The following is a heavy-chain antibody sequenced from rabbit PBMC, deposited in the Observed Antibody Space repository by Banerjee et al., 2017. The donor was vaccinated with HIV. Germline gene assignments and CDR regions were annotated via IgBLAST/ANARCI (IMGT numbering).Heavy chain of an antibody. J-gene: IGHJ6*01. D-gene: IGHD2-1*01. Sequence: QSLEESGGGLVQPEGSLTLTCKASGFDFSNKYVMCWVRQAPGKGLEWIACINTSSGNTVYASWAKGRFTISKSTSLNTVTLQMTSLTAADTATYFCARDRNSYDDYGDRSFNCWGPGTLVTVS. CDR3: ARDRNSYDDYGDRSFNC. V-gene: IGHV1S43*01. CDR2: INTSSGNT. CDR1: GFDFSNKYV.